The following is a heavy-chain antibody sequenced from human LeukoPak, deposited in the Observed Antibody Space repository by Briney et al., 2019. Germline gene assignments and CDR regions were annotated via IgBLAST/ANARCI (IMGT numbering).Heavy chain of an antibody. D-gene: IGHD4-17*01. Sequence: SVKVSCKASGGTFSSYAISWVRQAPGQGLEWMGRIIPILGIANYAQKFQGRVAITADKSTSTAYMELSSLRSEDTAVYYCARGGYGDYRRWFDPWGQGTLVTVSS. V-gene: IGHV1-69*04. J-gene: IGHJ5*02. CDR3: ARGGYGDYRRWFDP. CDR1: GGTFSSYA. CDR2: IIPILGIA.